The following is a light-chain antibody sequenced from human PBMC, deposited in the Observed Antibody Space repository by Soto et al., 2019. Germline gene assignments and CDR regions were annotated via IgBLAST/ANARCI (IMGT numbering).Light chain of an antibody. V-gene: IGKV1-39*01. CDR3: QQSYSTLIT. CDR1: QGIRND. Sequence: DIPMTQTPSSLSASVGDRVTITCRASQGIRNDLGWYQQKPGKAPKLLIYAASSLQSGVPSRFSGSGSGTDFTLTISSLQPEDVATYYCQQSYSTLITFGQGTRLEIK. J-gene: IGKJ5*01. CDR2: AAS.